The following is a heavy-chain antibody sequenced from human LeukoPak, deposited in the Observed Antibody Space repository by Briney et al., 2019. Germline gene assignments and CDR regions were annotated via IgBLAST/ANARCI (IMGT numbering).Heavy chain of an antibody. V-gene: IGHV4-39*01. CDR3: ARGEKWDLHAFDM. D-gene: IGHD1-26*01. CDR2: INHSGTT. J-gene: IGHJ3*02. CDR1: GGSISSSSYY. Sequence: SETLSLTCTVSGGSISSSSYYWGWIRQPPGKGLEWIGEINHSGTTDYNPSLKSRVTISVDTSKNQFSLRVTSLTATDTAMYYCARGEKWDLHAFDMWGQGTVVTVSS.